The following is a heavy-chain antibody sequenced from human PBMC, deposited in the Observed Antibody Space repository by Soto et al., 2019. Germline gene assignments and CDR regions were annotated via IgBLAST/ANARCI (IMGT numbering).Heavy chain of an antibody. D-gene: IGHD3-10*01. V-gene: IGHV1-18*01. Sequence: ASVKVSCKASGYTFTSSAISWVRQAPGQGLEWMGWISPYNGNTHFAQKFQGRVTMATDTSTSTAYMELSSLRSEDTAVYYCASPGLTAGMVRGATNYYYYCGMDVWGQGTTVTVSS. CDR3: ASPGLTAGMVRGATNYYYYCGMDV. CDR2: ISPYNGNT. J-gene: IGHJ6*02. CDR1: GYTFTSSA.